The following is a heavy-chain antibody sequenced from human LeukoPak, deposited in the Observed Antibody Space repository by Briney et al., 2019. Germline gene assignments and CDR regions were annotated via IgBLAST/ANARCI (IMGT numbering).Heavy chain of an antibody. CDR1: GYTFTSYG. CDR2: MNPNSGNT. J-gene: IGHJ3*02. D-gene: IGHD3-9*01. CDR3: ARVRPPLLRYFDWLDAFDI. V-gene: IGHV1-8*02. Sequence: ASVKVSCKASGYTFTSYGINWVRQATGQGLEWMGWMNPNSGNTGYAQKFQGRVTMTRNTSISTAYMELSSLRSEDTAVYYCARVRPPLLRYFDWLDAFDIWGQGTMVTVSS.